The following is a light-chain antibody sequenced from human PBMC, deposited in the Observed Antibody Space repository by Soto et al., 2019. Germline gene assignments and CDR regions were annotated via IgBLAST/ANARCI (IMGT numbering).Light chain of an antibody. V-gene: IGKV3-11*01. CDR2: DAS. J-gene: IGKJ3*01. CDR3: QQRSNWPRMII. Sequence: EIVLTQSPATLSLSPGERATLSCRASQSVSSYLAWYQQKPGQAPRLLIYDASNRATGIPARFSGSGSGTDFTLTISSLEPEDFAVYYCQQRSNWPRMIIFGPGTKVDIK. CDR1: QSVSSY.